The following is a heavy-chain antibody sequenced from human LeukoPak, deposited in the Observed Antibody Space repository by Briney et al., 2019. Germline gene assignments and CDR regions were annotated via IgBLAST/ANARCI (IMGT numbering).Heavy chain of an antibody. CDR2: INHSGST. CDR1: GGSFSGNY. CDR3: ARHRARGIVVVPAAMPRFDP. V-gene: IGHV4-34*01. J-gene: IGHJ5*02. Sequence: SETLSLTCAVYGGSFSGNYWSWIRQPPGKGLEWIGEINHSGSTNYNPSLKSRVTISVDTSKNQFSLKLSSVTAADTAVYYCARHRARGIVVVPAAMPRFDPWGQGTLVTVSS. D-gene: IGHD2-2*01.